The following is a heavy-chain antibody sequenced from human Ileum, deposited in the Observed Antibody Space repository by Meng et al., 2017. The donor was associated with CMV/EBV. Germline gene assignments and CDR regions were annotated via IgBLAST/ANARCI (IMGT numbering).Heavy chain of an antibody. J-gene: IGHJ4*02. CDR1: CGSSSRGTYY. D-gene: IGHD5-18*01. CDR2: IYSTGST. CDR3: ARGVYSYDAS. Sequence: VRGSGPGRGKPAETLLLACTVSCGSSSRGTYYWGWLRQPPGKGLEWFGRIYSTGSTYYNPSLKSRLTISIDTSNNQCSLKLTSMTAADTAVYYCARGVYSYDASWGQGTLVTVSS. V-gene: IGHV4-39*07.